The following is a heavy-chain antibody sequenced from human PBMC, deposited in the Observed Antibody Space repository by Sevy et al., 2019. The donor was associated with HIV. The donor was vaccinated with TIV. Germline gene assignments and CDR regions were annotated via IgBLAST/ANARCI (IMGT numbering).Heavy chain of an antibody. CDR1: GFTVSGNY. J-gene: IGHJ6*02. Sequence: GGSLRLSCEASGFTVSGNYMAWVRLAPGQGLEWVSLIDSGGSTYSADSVKRRFTISRDNAKNTLYLQMNPLRAEDTAVYFCARDRYYAASGYYYYYYGMDVWGQGTTVTVSS. D-gene: IGHD3-22*01. V-gene: IGHV3-66*01. CDR3: ARDRYYAASGYYYYYYGMDV. CDR2: IDSGGST.